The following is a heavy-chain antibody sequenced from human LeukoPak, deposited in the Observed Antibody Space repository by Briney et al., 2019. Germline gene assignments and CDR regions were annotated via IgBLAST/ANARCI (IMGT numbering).Heavy chain of an antibody. CDR2: INPNSGGT. D-gene: IGHD2-21*01. V-gene: IGHV1-2*06. CDR1: GYTFTGYY. J-gene: IGHJ6*02. CDR3: ASGPIHSILYYYGMDV. Sequence: ASVKVSCKASGYTFTGYYMHWVRQAPGQGLEWMGRINPNSGGTNYAQKFQGRVTMTRDTSISTAYMELSRLRSDDTAVYYCASGPIHSILYYYGMDVWGQGTTVTVSS.